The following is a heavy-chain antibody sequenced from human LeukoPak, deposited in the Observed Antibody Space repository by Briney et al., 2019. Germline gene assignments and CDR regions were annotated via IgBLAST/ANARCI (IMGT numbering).Heavy chain of an antibody. CDR1: GYTFTGYY. Sequence: ASVKVSCKASGYTFTGYYMHWVRQAPGQGLEWMGWINPNSGGTNYAQKFQGRVTMTRDTSISTAYVELSRLRSDDTAVYYCAKHSGSLLASAGFDPWGQGTLVTVSS. V-gene: IGHV1-2*02. CDR3: AKHSGSLLASAGFDP. CDR2: INPNSGGT. D-gene: IGHD1-26*01. J-gene: IGHJ5*02.